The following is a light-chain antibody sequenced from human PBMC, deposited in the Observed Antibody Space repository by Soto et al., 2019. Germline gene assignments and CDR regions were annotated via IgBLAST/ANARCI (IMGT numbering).Light chain of an antibody. Sequence: QSVLAQPASVSGSPGQSIAMSCTGTSSDVGTHNFVSWYQQHPGKAPKLIMYDVSNRPSGVSDRFFGSKSGSTASLTISGLQAEDEADYYCSSFTTTNTYVFGTGTKVTVL. CDR1: SSDVGTHNF. CDR2: DVS. V-gene: IGLV2-14*03. J-gene: IGLJ1*01. CDR3: SSFTTTNTYV.